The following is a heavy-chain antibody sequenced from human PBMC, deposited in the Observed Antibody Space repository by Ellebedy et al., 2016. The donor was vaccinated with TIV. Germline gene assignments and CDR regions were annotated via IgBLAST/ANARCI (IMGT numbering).Heavy chain of an antibody. D-gene: IGHD4-23*01. CDR1: GFTFNTHS. Sequence: GESLKISCESSGFTFNTHSMYWVRQAPGKGREWGSSISSRGTYIFDENSVRGRFTISSDNAKNSLYLQMNRLRAEDTALYYCAGGGGFLFYVWGQGTMVTVSS. J-gene: IGHJ3*01. CDR2: ISSRGTYI. CDR3: AGGGGFLFYV. V-gene: IGHV3-21*01.